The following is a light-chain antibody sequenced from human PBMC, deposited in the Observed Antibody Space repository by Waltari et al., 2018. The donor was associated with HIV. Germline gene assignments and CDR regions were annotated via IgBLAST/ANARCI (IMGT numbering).Light chain of an antibody. CDR3: VSYAGVKNRWA. J-gene: IGLJ3*02. CDR1: SSDVGGYNH. CDR2: EVT. Sequence: QSALTQPPSASGSPGQSVTISCTGPSSDVGGYNHVSWYQHHPGKAPKSLLSEVTSRPSGVPDRFSGSKSGNTASLTVSGLQADDEADYYCVSYAGVKNRWAFGGGTKLTVL. V-gene: IGLV2-8*01.